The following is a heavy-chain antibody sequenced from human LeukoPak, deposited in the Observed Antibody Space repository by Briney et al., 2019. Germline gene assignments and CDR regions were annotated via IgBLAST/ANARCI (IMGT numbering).Heavy chain of an antibody. CDR3: ASSYSSSGFDGMDV. V-gene: IGHV3-30*04. J-gene: IGHJ6*02. CDR2: ISYDGSNK. CDR1: GFTFSSYA. D-gene: IGHD6-13*01. Sequence: GRSLRLSCAASGFTFSSYAMHWVRQAPGKGLEWVAVISYDGSNKYYADSVKGRFTISRDNSKNTLYLQMNSLRAEDTAVYYCASSYSSSGFDGMDVWGQGTTVTVSS.